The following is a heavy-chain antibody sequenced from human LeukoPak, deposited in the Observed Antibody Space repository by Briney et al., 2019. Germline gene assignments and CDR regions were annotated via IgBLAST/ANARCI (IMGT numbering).Heavy chain of an antibody. CDR1: GASFRSHY. CDR3: ARRDGDNYDFDY. CDR2: GFYIGRT. J-gene: IGHJ4*02. Sequence: SETLSLTCTVSGASFRSHYWSWIRQTPGKGLEWLGYGFYIGRTNYNPSLGSRGAISLDTSKNQFSLRPTAVTAADTAVYYCARRDGDNYDFDYWGQGILVTVSS. D-gene: IGHD5-24*01. V-gene: IGHV4-59*08.